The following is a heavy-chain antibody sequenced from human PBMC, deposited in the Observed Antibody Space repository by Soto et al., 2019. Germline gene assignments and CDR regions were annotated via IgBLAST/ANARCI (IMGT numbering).Heavy chain of an antibody. D-gene: IGHD3-3*01. V-gene: IGHV3-23*01. CDR1: GFTFSSYA. J-gene: IGHJ4*02. Sequence: EVQLLESGGGLVQPGGSLRLSCAASGFTFSSYAMSWVRQAPGKGLEWVSAISGRGGSTYYADSVKGRFTISRDNSKNTLYLQMNSLRAEDTAVYYCAKDCLFGVVSGSFDYWGQGTLVTVSS. CDR3: AKDCLFGVVSGSFDY. CDR2: ISGRGGST.